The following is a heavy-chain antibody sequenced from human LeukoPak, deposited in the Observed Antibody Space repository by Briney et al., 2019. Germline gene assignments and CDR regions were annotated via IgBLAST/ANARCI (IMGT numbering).Heavy chain of an antibody. CDR3: AKDGRRDYFDY. CDR1: GFTVSSNY. CDR2: IYSGGST. V-gene: IGHV3-53*01. Sequence: PGGSLRLSCAASGFTVSSNYMSWVRQAPGKGLEWVSVIYSGGSTYYADSVKGRFTISRDNSKNTLYLQMNSLRAEDTAVYYCAKDGRRDYFDYWGQGTLVTVSS. J-gene: IGHJ4*02.